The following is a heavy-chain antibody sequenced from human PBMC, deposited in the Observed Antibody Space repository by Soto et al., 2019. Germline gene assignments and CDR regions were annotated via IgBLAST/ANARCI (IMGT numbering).Heavy chain of an antibody. CDR2: INAGNGNT. Sequence: QVQLVQSGAEVKKPGASVKVSCKASGYTFTSYAMHWVRQAPGQRLEWMGWINAGNGNTKYSQKFQGRVTITRDTSASTAYMELVSLRSEATAVYYCAKGNDSSGSRVAFDIWGQGTMVTVSS. D-gene: IGHD3-22*01. CDR1: GYTFTSYA. V-gene: IGHV1-3*01. CDR3: AKGNDSSGSRVAFDI. J-gene: IGHJ3*02.